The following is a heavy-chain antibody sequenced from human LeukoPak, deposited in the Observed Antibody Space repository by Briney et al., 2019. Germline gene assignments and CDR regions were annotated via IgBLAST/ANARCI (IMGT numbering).Heavy chain of an antibody. CDR2: IIPIFGTA. J-gene: IGHJ3*02. CDR1: GGTFSSYA. CDR3: ARERYYDSSGYYEGDAFDI. D-gene: IGHD3-22*01. Sequence: ASVKVSCKASGGTFSSYAISWVRQAPGQGLEWMGGIIPIFGTANYAQKFQGRVTITADESTSTAYMELSSLRSEDTAVYYCARERYYDSSGYYEGDAFDIWGQGTMVTVSS. V-gene: IGHV1-69*13.